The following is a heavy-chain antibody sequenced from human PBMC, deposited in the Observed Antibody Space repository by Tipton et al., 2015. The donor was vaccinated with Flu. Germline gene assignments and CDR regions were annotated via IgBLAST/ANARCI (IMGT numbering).Heavy chain of an antibody. Sequence: TLSLTCAVYGGSFSGYYWSWIRQPPGKGLEWIGEINHSGSTNYNPSLKSRVTISVDTSKNQFSLKLSSVTAADTAVYYCARECESVAGTYYYYYYMDVWGKGTTVTVSS. CDR2: INHSGST. J-gene: IGHJ6*03. V-gene: IGHV4-34*01. CDR1: GGSFSGYY. D-gene: IGHD6-19*01. CDR3: ARECESVAGTYYYYYYMDV.